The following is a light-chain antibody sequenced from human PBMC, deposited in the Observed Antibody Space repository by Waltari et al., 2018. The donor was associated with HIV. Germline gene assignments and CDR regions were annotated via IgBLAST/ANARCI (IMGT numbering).Light chain of an antibody. Sequence: QTVVTQEPSLTVSPGGTVILTCASSTGAVTSGNYPNWFQQKPGHAPRALIYSTNKKHSWTPARVSGSLRRGKAALTLSGVQPEDEAEYYCLLYYGGQGYVFGTGTKVTVL. CDR3: LLYYGGQGYV. CDR2: STN. V-gene: IGLV7-43*01. J-gene: IGLJ1*01. CDR1: TGAVTSGNY.